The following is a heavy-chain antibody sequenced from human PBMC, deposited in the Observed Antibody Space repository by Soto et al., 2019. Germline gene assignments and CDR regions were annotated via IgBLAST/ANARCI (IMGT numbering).Heavy chain of an antibody. Sequence: PSETLSLTCTVSGGSISSGDYYWSWIRQPPGKGLEWIGHIYYSGSTYYNPSLKSRVTISVDTSKNQFSLKLTSVTAADTAVYYCASFGVASMNWFDPWGQGTLVTVSS. J-gene: IGHJ5*02. V-gene: IGHV4-30-4*01. CDR3: ASFGVASMNWFDP. D-gene: IGHD3-3*01. CDR2: IYYSGST. CDR1: GGSISSGDYY.